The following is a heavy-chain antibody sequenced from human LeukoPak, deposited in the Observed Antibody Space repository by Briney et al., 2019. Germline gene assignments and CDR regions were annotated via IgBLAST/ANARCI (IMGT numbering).Heavy chain of an antibody. D-gene: IGHD5-12*01. Sequence: ASVTVSCTASGYTFTSYAMHWVRQAPGQRLEWMGWINAGNGNTKYSQKFQGRVTITRDTSASTAYMELSSLRSEDTAVYYCARTGTVAYRGYSGYGGYWGQGTLVTVSS. CDR1: GYTFTSYA. CDR3: ARTGTVAYRGYSGYGGY. J-gene: IGHJ4*02. CDR2: INAGNGNT. V-gene: IGHV1-3*01.